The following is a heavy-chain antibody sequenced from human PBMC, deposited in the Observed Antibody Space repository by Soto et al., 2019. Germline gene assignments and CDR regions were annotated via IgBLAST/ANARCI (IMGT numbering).Heavy chain of an antibody. Sequence: ASVQVSCKASGYTFTGYYMHWVRQAPGQGLEWMGWINPNSGGTNYAQKFQGWVTMTTDTSTSTAYMELRSLRSDDTAVYYCARVRYYDSSILGPWGQGTLVTVSS. D-gene: IGHD3-22*01. CDR3: ARVRYYDSSILGP. J-gene: IGHJ5*02. CDR1: GYTFTGYY. V-gene: IGHV1-2*04. CDR2: INPNSGGT.